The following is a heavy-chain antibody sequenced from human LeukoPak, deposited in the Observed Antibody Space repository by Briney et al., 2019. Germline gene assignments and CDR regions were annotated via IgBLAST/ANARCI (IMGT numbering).Heavy chain of an antibody. V-gene: IGHV3-72*01. CDR1: GFTFSDHY. CDR2: SRNKVNSYTT. CDR3: VRGIVGATDS. J-gene: IGHJ4*02. Sequence: AGGSLRLSCAASGFTFSDHYMEWVRQAPGKGLEWVGRSRNKVNSYTTEYAASVKGRFTISRDESKNSLYLQMNSLKTDDTAVYYCVRGIVGATDSSGQGTPVTVSS. D-gene: IGHD1-26*01.